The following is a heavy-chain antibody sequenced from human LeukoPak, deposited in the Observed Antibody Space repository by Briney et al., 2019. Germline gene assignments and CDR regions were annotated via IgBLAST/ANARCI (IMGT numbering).Heavy chain of an antibody. Sequence: ASVKVSCKASGYTFTSRYMHWVRQAPGQGLEWMGIINPSGGSTSYAQKFQGRVTMTRDTSTSTVYMELSSLRSEDTAVYYCARDSPNSSFKYSGYDFPDYWGQGTLVTVSS. D-gene: IGHD5-12*01. J-gene: IGHJ4*02. CDR2: INPSGGST. V-gene: IGHV1-46*01. CDR1: GYTFTSRY. CDR3: ARDSPNSSFKYSGYDFPDY.